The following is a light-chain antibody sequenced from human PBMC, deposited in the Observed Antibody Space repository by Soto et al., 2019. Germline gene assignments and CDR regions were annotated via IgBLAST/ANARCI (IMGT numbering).Light chain of an antibody. V-gene: IGKV3-20*01. CDR2: GAS. CDR1: QSVSSSY. CDR3: QQYGSSLLT. J-gene: IGKJ4*01. Sequence: EIVLTQSPGTLSLPPGERATLSCRASQSVSSSYLAWYQQKPGQAPRLLIYGASSRATGIPDRLSGSGSGTDFTLTISRLEPEDFAVYYCQQYGSSLLTFGGGTKVDIK.